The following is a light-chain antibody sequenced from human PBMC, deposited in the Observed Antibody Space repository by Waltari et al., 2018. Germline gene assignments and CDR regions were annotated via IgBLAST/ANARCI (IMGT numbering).Light chain of an antibody. V-gene: IGLV2-14*03. CDR1: SSDVGDYNS. CDR3: SSYTSSSTYVV. CDR2: DVS. J-gene: IGLJ2*01. Sequence: QSALPPPASVSGSPGQSIPISCTGTSSDVGDYNSVSCYQRHPGKAPKLIIFDVSKRPSGVSNRFSGSKSGDTASLTISGLQAEDEADYYCSSYTSSSTYVVFGGGTKPTVL.